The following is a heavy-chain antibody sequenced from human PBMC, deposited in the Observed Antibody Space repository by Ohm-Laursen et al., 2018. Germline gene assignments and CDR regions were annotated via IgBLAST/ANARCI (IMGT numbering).Heavy chain of an antibody. V-gene: IGHV3-21*01. CDR2: ISETGSHI. D-gene: IGHD1-14*01. Sequence: SLRLSCAASGFTLSSYDMNWVRQAPGKGLEWISYISETGSHIYDADSMRGRFTVARDNAKNLLYLQMNNLRAEDTAIYYCARYNSPALDVWGQGTTVTVSS. J-gene: IGHJ6*02. CDR1: GFTLSSYD. CDR3: ARYNSPALDV.